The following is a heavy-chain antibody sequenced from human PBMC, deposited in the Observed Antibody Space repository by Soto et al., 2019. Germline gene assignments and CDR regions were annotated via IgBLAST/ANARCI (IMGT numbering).Heavy chain of an antibody. V-gene: IGHV1-69*13. CDR3: ASGTXRPGYSYGHDAGNSFDY. CDR2: IIPIFGTA. Sequence: GASVKVSCKASGGTFSSYAISWVRQAPGQGLEWMGGIIPIFGTANYAQKFQGRVTITADESTSTAYMELSSLRSEDTAVYYCASGTXRPGYSYGHDAGNSFDYWGQGTLVTVSS. CDR1: GGTFSSYA. D-gene: IGHD5-18*01. J-gene: IGHJ4*02.